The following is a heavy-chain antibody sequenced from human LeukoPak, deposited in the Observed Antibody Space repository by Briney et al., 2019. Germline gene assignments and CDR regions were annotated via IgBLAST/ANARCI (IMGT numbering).Heavy chain of an antibody. J-gene: IGHJ4*02. CDR2: IYNAATT. CDR3: ARVTTAWYVIGY. Sequence: PSETLSLTCAVYGGSFSGYYWSWIRQPPGKGLEWLGFIYNAATTNYNPSLKSRVTISVDTSKNQFSLRLSSVTAADTAIYYCARVTTAWYVIGYWGQGALVTVSS. V-gene: IGHV4-4*08. D-gene: IGHD6-13*01. CDR1: GGSFSGYY.